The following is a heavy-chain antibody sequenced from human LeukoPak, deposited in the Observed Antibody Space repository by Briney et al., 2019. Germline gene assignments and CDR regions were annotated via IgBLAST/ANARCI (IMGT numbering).Heavy chain of an antibody. V-gene: IGHV4-59*01. CDR3: AREYYGSETPGGYYFDY. D-gene: IGHD3-10*01. CDR2: IYYSGST. Sequence: SETLSLTCAVSGGSISSYYWSWIRQPPGKGLEWIGYIYYSGSTNYNPSLKSRVTISVDTSKNQFSLKLSSVTAADTAVYYCAREYYGSETPGGYYFDYWGQGTLVAVSS. J-gene: IGHJ4*02. CDR1: GGSISSYY.